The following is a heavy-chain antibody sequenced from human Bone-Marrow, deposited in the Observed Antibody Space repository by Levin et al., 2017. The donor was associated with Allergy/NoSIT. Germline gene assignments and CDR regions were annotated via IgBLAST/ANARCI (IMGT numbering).Heavy chain of an antibody. Sequence: GESLKISCAASGFNFSNFAMTWVRQAPGKGLEWVATITTIGTTTYYADSVRGRFTVSRDNSKNALSLEMNSLRVDDTALYYCAVKSRLEYWGRGTLVTVSA. CDR3: AVKSRLEY. CDR2: ITTIGTTT. V-gene: IGHV3-23*01. CDR1: GFNFSNFA. D-gene: IGHD2/OR15-2a*01. J-gene: IGHJ4*02.